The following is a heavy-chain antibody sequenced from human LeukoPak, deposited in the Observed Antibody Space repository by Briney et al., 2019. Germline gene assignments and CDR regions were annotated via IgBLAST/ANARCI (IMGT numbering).Heavy chain of an antibody. Sequence: PSETLSLACSVTGGSISSYYWSWIRQPPGKGLEWIGYIYHTGSTHYNPSLKSRVTISVDTSKHQFSLKLSSVGAADTAVYYCASGTYYYSDFWGQGTLVTVSS. V-gene: IGHV4-59*01. J-gene: IGHJ4*02. CDR2: IYHTGST. CDR3: ASGTYYYSDF. D-gene: IGHD1-26*01. CDR1: GGSISSYY.